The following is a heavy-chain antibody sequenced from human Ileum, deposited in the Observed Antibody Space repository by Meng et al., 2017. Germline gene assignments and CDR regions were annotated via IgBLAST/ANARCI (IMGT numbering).Heavy chain of an antibody. D-gene: IGHD3-3*01. CDR1: GGSVSSNIAA. V-gene: IGHV6-1*01. CDR3: ASGSGSLDY. Sequence: VHLQQSGPGLVTPSQTLSLPCAVSGGSVSSNIAAWNWIRQSPLRGLEWLGRTYYRSKWYSEYAVSVKSRISITPDTSKNQFSLQMNSVTPEDTAVYYCASGSGSLDYWGPGTLVTVSS. CDR2: TYYRSKWYS. J-gene: IGHJ4*02.